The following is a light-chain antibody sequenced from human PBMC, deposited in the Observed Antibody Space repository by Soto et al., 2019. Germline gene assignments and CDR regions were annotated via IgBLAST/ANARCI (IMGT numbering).Light chain of an antibody. CDR2: TAS. V-gene: IGKV1-8*01. Sequence: AIRLTQSPSSFSASTGDRVTITCRASQGVSNDLAWYQVKPGKAPRLLIYTASNLQSGVPSRFSGSGSGTDFTLTISSLQPEDFAIYYCQQDYNYPRTFGGGTKVEVK. CDR1: QGVSND. J-gene: IGKJ4*01. CDR3: QQDYNYPRT.